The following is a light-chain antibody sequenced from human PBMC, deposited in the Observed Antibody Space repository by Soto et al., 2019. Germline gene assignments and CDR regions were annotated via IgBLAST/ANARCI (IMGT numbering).Light chain of an antibody. J-gene: IGLJ1*01. Sequence: QSVLTQPASVAGCPGQASTISCIGTSRDGGSSDLVSWYQQHPDPAPTLLIYGAIKRPSGVSTRFSGSKSGNTASLTISGLQAEDEADYYCCSYASTSPYVFGTGTKVTVL. V-gene: IGLV2-23*01. CDR3: CSYASTSPYV. CDR2: GAI. CDR1: SRDGGSSDL.